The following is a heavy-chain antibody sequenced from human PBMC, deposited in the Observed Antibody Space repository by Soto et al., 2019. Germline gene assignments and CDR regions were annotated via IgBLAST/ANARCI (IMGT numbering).Heavy chain of an antibody. Sequence: SVTLSLTCTAAGASISSISYSWGWIRQPPGKGLEWIGSIYYSGSTYYNPSLKSRVTISVDTSKNQFSLKLSSVTAADTAVYYCARITLDDYGDYDAFDIWGQGTMVT. CDR3: ARITLDDYGDYDAFDI. CDR2: IYYSGST. J-gene: IGHJ3*02. D-gene: IGHD4-17*01. CDR1: GASISSISYS. V-gene: IGHV4-39*07.